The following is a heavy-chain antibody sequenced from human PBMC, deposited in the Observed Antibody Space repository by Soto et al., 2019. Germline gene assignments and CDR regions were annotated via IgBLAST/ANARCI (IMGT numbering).Heavy chain of an antibody. V-gene: IGHV4-30-4*01. Sequence: QVQLQESGPGLVKPSQTLSLTCTVSGGSISRDDYYWTWIRQPPRKGLEWIGYIYYSGKTIYNPSLESRLTISRDTSKNHFSLKLTSVSAADTAVYYCAGDRSNSPDYFDYWGQGTLVTVSS. J-gene: IGHJ4*02. CDR1: GGSISRDDYY. CDR2: IYYSGKT. CDR3: AGDRSNSPDYFDY. D-gene: IGHD6-6*01.